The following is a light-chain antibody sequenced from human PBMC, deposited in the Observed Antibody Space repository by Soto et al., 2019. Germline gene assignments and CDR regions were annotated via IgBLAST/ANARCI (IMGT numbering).Light chain of an antibody. CDR3: CSYARSDILVV. CDR1: SNDVVTDNL. V-gene: IGLV2-23*01. CDR2: EDN. Sequence: QSALTQPASVSGSPGQSITISCTGTSNDVVTDNLVSWYQQHPGKAPKVMIFEDNKRPSGVSNRFSGSKSGNTASLTISGLQAEDEADYYCCSYARSDILVVFGGGTKVTVL. J-gene: IGLJ2*01.